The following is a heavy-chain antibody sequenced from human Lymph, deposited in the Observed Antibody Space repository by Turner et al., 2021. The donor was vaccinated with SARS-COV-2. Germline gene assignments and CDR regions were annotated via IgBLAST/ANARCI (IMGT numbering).Heavy chain of an antibody. J-gene: IGHJ5*02. CDR2: MNPNSGNT. D-gene: IGHD3-9*01. Sequence: QVQLVQSGAEVKKPGASVKVSCKATGYTFTSYDINWVRQATGQGLEWIGWMNPNSGNTGYAQKCQSRVTMTRNTSISTAYMGLSSLRSEDTSVYNCARAAQLTVWFDPWGQGTLVTVSS. CDR3: ARAAQLTVWFDP. CDR1: GYTFTSYD. V-gene: IGHV1-8*01.